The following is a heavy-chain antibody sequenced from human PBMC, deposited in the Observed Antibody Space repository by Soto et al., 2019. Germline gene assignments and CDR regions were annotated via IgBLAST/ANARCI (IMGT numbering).Heavy chain of an antibody. J-gene: IGHJ4*01. V-gene: IGHV3-15*07. D-gene: IGHD3-22*01. CDR3: TTDSYITSIIVRFDY. CDR1: GFTFSNAW. CDR2: VKSKNDGGTT. Sequence: GGSQRLSCAASGFTFSNAWINWVRQAPGKELEWVGRVKSKNDGGTTDFAAPVKGRLAISRDDSKNMVYLEMNSLQTEDTAIYYCTTDSYITSIIVRFDYWGHGTLVTVSS.